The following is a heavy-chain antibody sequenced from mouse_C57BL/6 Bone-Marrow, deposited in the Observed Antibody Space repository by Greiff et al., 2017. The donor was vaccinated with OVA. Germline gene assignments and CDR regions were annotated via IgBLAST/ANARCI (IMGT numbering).Heavy chain of an antibody. CDR3: ARGTTVVAYYYAMDY. J-gene: IGHJ4*01. CDR1: GFSLSTSGMG. CDR2: IYWDDDK. Sequence: QVTLKVSGPGILQSSQTLSLTCSFSGFSLSTSGMGVSWIRQPSGKGLEWLAHIYWDDDKRYNPSLKSRLTISKDTSINQVFLKITSVDTADTSTYYCARGTTVVAYYYAMDYWGQGTSVTVSS. V-gene: IGHV8-12*01. D-gene: IGHD1-1*01.